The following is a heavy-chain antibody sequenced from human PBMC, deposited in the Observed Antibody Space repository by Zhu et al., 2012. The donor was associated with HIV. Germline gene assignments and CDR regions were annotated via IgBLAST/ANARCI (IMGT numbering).Heavy chain of an antibody. CDR2: IYHSGST. Sequence: QVQLQESGPGLVKPSETLSLTCAVSGYSISSGYYWGWIRQPPGKGLEWIGIIYHSGSTYYNPSLKSRVTISIDSSKNQFSLRLSSVIAAGTAVYYCARSIYYYDSSGYYSDAFDIWGQGTMVTVS. CDR3: ARSIYYYDSSGYYSDAFDI. D-gene: IGHD3-22*01. CDR1: GYSISSGYY. J-gene: IGHJ3*02. V-gene: IGHV4-38-2*01.